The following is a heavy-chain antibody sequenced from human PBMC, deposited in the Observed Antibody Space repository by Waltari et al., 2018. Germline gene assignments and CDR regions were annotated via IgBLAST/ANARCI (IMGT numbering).Heavy chain of an antibody. J-gene: IGHJ6*02. CDR2: IYYSGRT. CDR1: GGSISSSSYY. D-gene: IGHD3-22*01. V-gene: IGHV4-39*07. CDR3: ARDWDSSGYRTYYYYGMDV. Sequence: QLQLQESGPGLVKPSETLSLPCTVSGGSISSSSYYWGWIRQPPGKGLAWIGSIYYSGRTYYNPSLKSRVTISVDTSKNQFSLKLSSVTAADTAVYYCARDWDSSGYRTYYYYGMDVWGQGTTVTVSS.